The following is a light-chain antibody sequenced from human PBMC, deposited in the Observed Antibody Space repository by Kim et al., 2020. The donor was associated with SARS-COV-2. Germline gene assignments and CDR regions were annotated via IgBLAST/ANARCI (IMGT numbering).Light chain of an antibody. Sequence: QSVLTQPPSLSGAPGQRVTISCTGSSSNIGAPYDVHWYQQLPGTAPKLLIYGNNNRPSGVPDRFSGSKSGTSASLAITGLQAEDEADYYCQSYDSGLSGPLFGGGTKVTVL. V-gene: IGLV1-40*01. CDR2: GNN. CDR3: QSYDSGLSGPL. CDR1: SSNIGAPYD. J-gene: IGLJ3*02.